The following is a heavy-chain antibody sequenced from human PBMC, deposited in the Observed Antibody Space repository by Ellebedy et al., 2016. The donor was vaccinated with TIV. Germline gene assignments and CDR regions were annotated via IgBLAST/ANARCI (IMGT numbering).Heavy chain of an antibody. CDR1: GGSISSGGYY. CDR3: AREGRYGELYYFDY. V-gene: IGHV4-39*07. CDR2: IYYSGST. D-gene: IGHD4-17*01. Sequence: GSLRLSXTVSGGSISSGGYYWGWIRQPPGKGLEWIGSIYYSGSTYYNPSLKSRVTISVDTSKNQFSLKLSSVTAADTAVYYCAREGRYGELYYFDYWGQGTLVTVSS. J-gene: IGHJ4*02.